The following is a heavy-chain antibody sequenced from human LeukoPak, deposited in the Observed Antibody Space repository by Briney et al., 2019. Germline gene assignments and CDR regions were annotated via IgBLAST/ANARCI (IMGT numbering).Heavy chain of an antibody. D-gene: IGHD3-16*01. CDR2: ISGSGGST. Sequence: GGSLRLSCAASGFTFSSYAMSWVRQAPGKGLEWVSAISGSGGSTSYADSVKGRFTISRDNSKNTLYLQMNRLRAEETAVYYCANWAGGLDYWGQGTLVTVSS. CDR1: GFTFSSYA. J-gene: IGHJ4*02. CDR3: ANWAGGLDY. V-gene: IGHV3-23*01.